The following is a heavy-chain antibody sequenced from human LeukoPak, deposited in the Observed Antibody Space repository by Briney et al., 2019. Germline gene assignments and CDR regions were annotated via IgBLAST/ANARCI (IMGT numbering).Heavy chain of an antibody. Sequence: GGSLRLSCVASGFILGTYSMNWVRQAPGKGLEWVSCHSSDKIYINYADSVKGRFTISRDNAKNSLYLQMNSLRAEDTAVYYCARAPGTIYSNYANPDYWGQGTLVTVSS. CDR2: HSSDKIYI. J-gene: IGHJ4*02. CDR1: GFILGTYS. CDR3: ARAPGTIYSNYANPDY. D-gene: IGHD4-11*01. V-gene: IGHV3-21*01.